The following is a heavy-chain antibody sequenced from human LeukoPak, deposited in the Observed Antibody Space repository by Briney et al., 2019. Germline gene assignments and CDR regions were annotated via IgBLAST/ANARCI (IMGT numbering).Heavy chain of an antibody. CDR1: GGSFSGYY. Sequence: PSETLSLTCAVYGGSFSGYYWSWIRQPPGKGLEWIGEINHSGSTNYNPSLKSRVTISVDTSKNQFSLKLSSVTAADTAVYYCAGVYYDFWSGFERDAFDIWGQGTMVTVSS. J-gene: IGHJ3*02. V-gene: IGHV4-34*01. CDR2: INHSGST. D-gene: IGHD3-3*01. CDR3: AGVYYDFWSGFERDAFDI.